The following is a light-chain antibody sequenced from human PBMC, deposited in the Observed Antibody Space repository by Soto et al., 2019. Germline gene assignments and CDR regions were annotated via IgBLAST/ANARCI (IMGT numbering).Light chain of an antibody. Sequence: EIVLTQSPGTLSLSPGERATLSCRASQSVSSTYLAWYQQKPGQAPRLLIYGASSRATGIPDRFSGSGSGTDFTLTISRLEPEDFAVYFCQQYANSPRTFGQGTRLEIK. CDR1: QSVSSTY. CDR3: QQYANSPRT. V-gene: IGKV3-20*01. J-gene: IGKJ5*01. CDR2: GAS.